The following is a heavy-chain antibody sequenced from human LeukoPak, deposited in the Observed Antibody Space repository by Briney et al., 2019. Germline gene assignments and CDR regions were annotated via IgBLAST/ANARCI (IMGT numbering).Heavy chain of an antibody. CDR3: ARDREDIAAADGGFDP. CDR2: ISSSSSYI. J-gene: IGHJ5*02. D-gene: IGHD6-13*01. Sequence: GGSLRLSCAASGFTFSSYSMNWVRQAPGKGLEWVSSISSSSSYIYYADSVKGRFTISRDNAKNPLHLQMNSLRAEDTAVYYCARDREDIAAADGGFDPWGQGTLVTVSS. V-gene: IGHV3-21*01. CDR1: GFTFSSYS.